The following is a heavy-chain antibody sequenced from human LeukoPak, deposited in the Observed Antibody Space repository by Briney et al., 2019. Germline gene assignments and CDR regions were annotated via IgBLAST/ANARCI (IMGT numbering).Heavy chain of an antibody. V-gene: IGHV1-18*01. CDR2: ISAYNGNT. Sequence: ASVKVSCKASGYTFTSYGISWVRQAPGQGLEWMGWISAYNGNTNYAQKLQGRVTMTTDTSTSTAYMELRGLRSDDTAVYYCARDPSRDGYNSENWFDPWGQGTLVTVSS. J-gene: IGHJ5*02. CDR3: ARDPSRDGYNSENWFDP. CDR1: GYTFTSYG. D-gene: IGHD5-24*01.